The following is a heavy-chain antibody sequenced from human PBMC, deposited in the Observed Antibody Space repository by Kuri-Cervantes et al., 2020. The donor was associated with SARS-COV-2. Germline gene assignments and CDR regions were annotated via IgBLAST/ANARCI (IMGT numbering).Heavy chain of an antibody. Sequence: SETLSLTCAVYGGSFSGYYWSWIRQPPGKGLEWIGEINHSGSTNYNPSLKSRVTISVDTSKNQFSLKLSSVTAADTAVYYCARESSRDGYNLGGGYWGQGTLVTVFS. CDR2: INHSGST. CDR3: ARESSRDGYNLGGGY. J-gene: IGHJ4*02. CDR1: GGSFSGYY. D-gene: IGHD5-24*01. V-gene: IGHV4-34*01.